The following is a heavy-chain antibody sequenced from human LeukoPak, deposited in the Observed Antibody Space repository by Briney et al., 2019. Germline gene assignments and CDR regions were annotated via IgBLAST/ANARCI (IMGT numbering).Heavy chain of an antibody. V-gene: IGHV4-4*09. Sequence: SETLSLTCTVSGGSISSYYWSWIRQPPGKGLEWIGYIYTSGSTNYNPSLKSRVTISVDTSKNQFSLKLSSVTAADTAVYYCARLSFVVVPAARDDAFDIWGQGTMVTVSS. CDR2: IYTSGST. CDR1: GGSISSYY. J-gene: IGHJ3*02. CDR3: ARLSFVVVPAARDDAFDI. D-gene: IGHD2-2*01.